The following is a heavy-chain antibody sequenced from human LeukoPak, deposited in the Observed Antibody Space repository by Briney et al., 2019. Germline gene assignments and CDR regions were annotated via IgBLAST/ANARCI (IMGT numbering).Heavy chain of an antibody. J-gene: IGHJ4*02. D-gene: IGHD6-13*01. V-gene: IGHV1-18*04. CDR1: GYTYTNHG. Sequence: ASVMVSCKASGYTYTNHGITWVRQAPGQGLEWMGWISAYNRDTKYAQNFQGRVTLITESSTNTAYMELRSLKSDDTAVYYCARDPSNTSGWSPYFDYWGQGTPVTVSA. CDR2: ISAYNRDT. CDR3: ARDPSNTSGWSPYFDY.